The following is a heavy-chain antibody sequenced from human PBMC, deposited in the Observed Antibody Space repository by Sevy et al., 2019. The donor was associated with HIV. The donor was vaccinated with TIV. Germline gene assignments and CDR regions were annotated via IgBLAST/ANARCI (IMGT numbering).Heavy chain of an antibody. CDR3: AKGGGGHYDPDEIGYYFYYYNMDV. Sequence: GGSLRLSCAVSGFSFDSYGMTWVRQAPGKGLEWVSGISGSGTRTYYADSVKGRFIISRDNSKNTLYLQMNSLRSEDTEIYYCAKGGGGHYDPDEIGYYFYYYNMDVWGKGTTVTVSS. CDR1: GFSFDSYG. V-gene: IGHV3-23*01. J-gene: IGHJ6*03. CDR2: ISGSGTRT. D-gene: IGHD3-22*01.